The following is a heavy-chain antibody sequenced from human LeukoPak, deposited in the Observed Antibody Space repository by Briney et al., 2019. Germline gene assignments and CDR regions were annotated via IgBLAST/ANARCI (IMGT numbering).Heavy chain of an antibody. CDR2: INPSGGST. CDR1: GYTFTSYY. D-gene: IGHD6-13*01. J-gene: IGHJ2*01. CDR3: ARGLIAAAVADKFYDWYFDL. V-gene: IGHV1-46*01. Sequence: ASVKVSCKASGYTFTSYYMHWVRQTPGQGLEWMGIINPSGGSTSYAQKFQGRVTMTRDTSTSTVYMELSSLRSEDTAVYYCARGLIAAAVADKFYDWYFDLWGRGTLVTVSS.